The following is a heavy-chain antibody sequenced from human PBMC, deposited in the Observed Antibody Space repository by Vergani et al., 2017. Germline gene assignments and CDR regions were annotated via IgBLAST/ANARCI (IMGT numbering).Heavy chain of an antibody. D-gene: IGHD3-3*01. CDR3: ATPSARAGLYDFWSGRTYYYYYYMDV. J-gene: IGHJ6*03. V-gene: IGHV1-58*01. CDR1: GFTFTSSA. CDR2: IGVGSGNT. Sequence: QMQLVQSGPEVKKPGTSVKVSCKASGFTFTSSAVQWVRQARGQRLEWIGWIGVGSGNTNYAQKFQERVTITRDMSTSTAYMGLSSLRSEDTAVYYCATPSARAGLYDFWSGRTYYYYYYMDVWGKGTTVTVSS.